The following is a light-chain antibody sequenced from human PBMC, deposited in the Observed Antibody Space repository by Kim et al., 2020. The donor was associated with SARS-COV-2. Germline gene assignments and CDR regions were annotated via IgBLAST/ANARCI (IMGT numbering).Light chain of an antibody. CDR1: QSIRSH. CDR3: QQSDSTPLT. V-gene: IGKV1-39*01. J-gene: IGKJ4*01. Sequence: DIQMTQSPSSLSASVGDRVTISCRASQSIRSHLNWYQQKPGKAPKLLIYAASTLQSGVPARFSGSGSGTDFTLTISSLEPEDFATYYCQQSDSTPLTFGGGTKVDIK. CDR2: AAS.